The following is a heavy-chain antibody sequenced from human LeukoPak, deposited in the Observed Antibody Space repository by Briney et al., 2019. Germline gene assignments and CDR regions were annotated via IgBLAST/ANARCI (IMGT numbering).Heavy chain of an antibody. CDR2: ISTDSVFT. CDR1: GLSFSDYY. Sequence: GGSLRLSCAASGLSFSDYYMSWIRQAPGKGLEWLSFISTDSVFTNYADPVKGRFTVSRDNAKNSLYLQLNSLRAEDTAVYYCARESHGTGDQWGQGTLVTVSS. V-gene: IGHV3-11*05. CDR3: ARESHGTGDQ. D-gene: IGHD3-10*01. J-gene: IGHJ4*02.